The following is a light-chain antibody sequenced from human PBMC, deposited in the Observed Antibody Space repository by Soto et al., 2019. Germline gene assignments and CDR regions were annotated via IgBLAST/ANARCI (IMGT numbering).Light chain of an antibody. Sequence: DIQLTQSPSTLSASVGDRVTLTCRAAQSLNSRLAWYQHRPGKAPRLLIYDASTLESGVPSRLSGSGSGTEFTLTINNLQPDDLATYICQQYKSYSTLGRGTKVDXK. CDR1: QSLNSR. V-gene: IGKV1-5*01. CDR2: DAS. J-gene: IGKJ1*01. CDR3: QQYKSYST.